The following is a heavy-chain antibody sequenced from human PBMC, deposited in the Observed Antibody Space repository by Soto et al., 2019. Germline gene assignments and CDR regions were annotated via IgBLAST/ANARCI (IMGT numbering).Heavy chain of an antibody. Sequence: GGSLRLSCAASGFTFSSYGMHWVRQAPGKGLEWVAVISYDGSNKYYADSVKGRFTISRDNSKNTLYLQMNSLRAEDTAVYYCAKAKLAAAGDDWGQGTLVTVSS. CDR1: GFTFSSYG. V-gene: IGHV3-30*18. J-gene: IGHJ4*02. CDR3: AKAKLAAAGDD. D-gene: IGHD6-25*01. CDR2: ISYDGSNK.